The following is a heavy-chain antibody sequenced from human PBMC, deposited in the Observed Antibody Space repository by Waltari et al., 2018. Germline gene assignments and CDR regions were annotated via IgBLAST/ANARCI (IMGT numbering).Heavy chain of an antibody. D-gene: IGHD6-19*01. CDR3: ARDRGVSSGLDY. Sequence: EVQLVESGGGLVQPGGSLRLSCAASGFPFSSYEMNWVRQAPGKGLEWVSYISSSGSTIYYADSVKGRFTISRDNAKNSLYLQMNSLRAEDTAVYYCARDRGVSSGLDYWGQGTLVTVSS. CDR2: ISSSGSTI. CDR1: GFPFSSYE. J-gene: IGHJ4*02. V-gene: IGHV3-48*03.